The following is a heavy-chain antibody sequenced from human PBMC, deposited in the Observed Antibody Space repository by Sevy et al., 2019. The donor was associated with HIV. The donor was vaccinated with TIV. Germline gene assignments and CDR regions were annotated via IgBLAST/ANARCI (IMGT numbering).Heavy chain of an antibody. CDR3: ARGNRNYFDY. D-gene: IGHD4-4*01. V-gene: IGHV3-30-3*01. CDR2: ISYDGSNK. J-gene: IGHJ4*01. CDR1: GFTFSSYA. Sequence: GGYLRLSCAASGFTFSSYAMHWVRQAPGKGLEWVAVISYDGSNKYYADSVKGRFTISRDNSKNTLYLQMNSLRAEDTAVYYCARGNRNYFDYWGHGTLVTVSS.